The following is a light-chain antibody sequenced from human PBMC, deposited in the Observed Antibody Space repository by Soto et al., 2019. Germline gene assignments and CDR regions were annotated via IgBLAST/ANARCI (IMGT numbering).Light chain of an antibody. CDR2: AAS. CDR3: QQSYSTPIA. J-gene: IGKJ5*01. CDR1: QSISSY. Sequence: DIQMTQSPSSLSASVGDRVTITCRASQSISSYLNWYQQKPGKAPKLLIYAASSLQSGVPSRFSGSGSGTAFTLTISSLQPDDFATYYCQQSYSTPIAFGQVKRVEI. V-gene: IGKV1-39*01.